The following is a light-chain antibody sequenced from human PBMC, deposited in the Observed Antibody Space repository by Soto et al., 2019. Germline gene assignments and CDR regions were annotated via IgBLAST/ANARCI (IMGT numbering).Light chain of an antibody. CDR3: LQDYRSPLT. CDR1: QGVINN. CDR2: AAS. V-gene: IGKV1-6*01. Sequence: AIQMTQSPSSLSASVGDTVTITCLASQGVINNVGWYQQKPGKAPRLLIYAASSLQSGVPSMFSGGGSGTDFSLNINSLQPEDSATYYCLQDYRSPLTFGGGTKVEIK. J-gene: IGKJ4*01.